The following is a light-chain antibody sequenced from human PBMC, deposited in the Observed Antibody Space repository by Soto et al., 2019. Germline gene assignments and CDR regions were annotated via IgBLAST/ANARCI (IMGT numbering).Light chain of an antibody. J-gene: IGLJ1*01. Sequence: QSVLTQPASVSGSPGQSITISCTGTSSDVGGYNYVSWSQQRPGKAPKLMIYEVSNRPSGVSNSFSGSKSGNTASLTIYGLQAEDEADYYCTSYTSSSTLVFRTATTVTVL. CDR2: EVS. CDR3: TSYTSSSTLV. V-gene: IGLV2-14*01. CDR1: SSDVGGYNY.